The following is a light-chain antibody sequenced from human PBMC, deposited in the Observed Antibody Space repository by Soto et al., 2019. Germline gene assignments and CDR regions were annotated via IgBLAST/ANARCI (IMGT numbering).Light chain of an antibody. Sequence: DIQMTQYPSSLSASVGDRVTITCGASQSISSYLNWYQKKPGKAPKLLIYAASSLQSGVPSRLSGSRSGTDLTITISSMKNEDFETYYCQQSYSTTITFGQGTRLEIK. CDR2: AAS. J-gene: IGKJ5*01. CDR1: QSISSY. CDR3: QQSYSTTIT. V-gene: IGKV1-39*01.